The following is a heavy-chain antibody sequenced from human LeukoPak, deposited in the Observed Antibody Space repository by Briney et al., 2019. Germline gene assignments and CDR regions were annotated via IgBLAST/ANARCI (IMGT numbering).Heavy chain of an antibody. CDR2: IYYKGNT. V-gene: IGHV4-30-4*07. CDR1: GGSIGSGGYS. Sequence: SGTLSLTCSVSGGSIGSGGYSWSWIRQPPGKGLEWIGYIYYKGNTHYNPSLESRLSISVDTSKNQYSLELTSVTAADTAIYYCVRKDRYSSGNYRLFDYWGQGTLVTVSS. D-gene: IGHD3-16*02. J-gene: IGHJ4*02. CDR3: VRKDRYSSGNYRLFDY.